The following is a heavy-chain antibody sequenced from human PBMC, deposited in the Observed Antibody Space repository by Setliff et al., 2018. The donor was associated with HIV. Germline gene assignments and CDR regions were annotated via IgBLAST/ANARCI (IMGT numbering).Heavy chain of an antibody. D-gene: IGHD6-13*01. V-gene: IGHV3-72*01. CDR2: SKNKANSYTT. J-gene: IGHJ4*02. CDR1: GFTFSAYC. Sequence: GGSLRLSCAASGFTFSAYCMDWVRQAPGKGLEWVARSKNKANSYTTEYAASVKGRFIISRDESENALYLQMNSLTPEDTAVYHCAKYSSSWHTFDYWGQGIPVTVSS. CDR3: AKYSSSWHTFDY.